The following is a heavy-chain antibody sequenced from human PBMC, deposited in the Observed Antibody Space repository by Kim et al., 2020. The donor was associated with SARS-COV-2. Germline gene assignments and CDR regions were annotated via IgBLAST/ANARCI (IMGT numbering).Heavy chain of an antibody. CDR2: IYYSGST. Sequence: SETLSLTCTVSGGSISSYYWSWIRQPPGKGLEWIGYIYYSGSTNYNPSLKSRVTISVDTSKNQFSLKLSSVTAADTAVYYCARDEGGWYGSYYYYYGMDVWGQGTTVTVSS. CDR1: GGSISSYY. J-gene: IGHJ6*02. D-gene: IGHD6-19*01. V-gene: IGHV4-59*01. CDR3: ARDEGGWYGSYYYYYGMDV.